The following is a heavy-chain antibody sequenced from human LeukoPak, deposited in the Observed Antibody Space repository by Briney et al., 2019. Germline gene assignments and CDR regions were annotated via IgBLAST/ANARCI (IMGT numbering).Heavy chain of an antibody. CDR3: ARRSAKGIVVVPAALDY. CDR2: IKQDGSEK. Sequence: GGSLRLSCAASGFTFSSYWMSWVRQAPGKGLEWVANIKQDGSEKYYVDSVKGRLTISRDNAKNSLYLQMNSLRAEDTAVYYCARRSAKGIVVVPAALDYWGQGTLVTVSS. V-gene: IGHV3-7*01. J-gene: IGHJ4*02. D-gene: IGHD2-2*01. CDR1: GFTFSSYW.